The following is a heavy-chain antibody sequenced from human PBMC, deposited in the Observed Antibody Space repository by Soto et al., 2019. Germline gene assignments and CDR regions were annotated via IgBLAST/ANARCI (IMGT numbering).Heavy chain of an antibody. V-gene: IGHV4-39*07. CDR1: GGSISSSSYY. J-gene: IGHJ5*02. CDR3: ARARTYYYGSGEGLDWFDP. CDR2: INHSGNT. Sequence: LSLTCTVSGGSISSSSYYWGWIRQPPGKGLEWIGQINHSGNTNYNPSLKSRATISVDTSKNQFSLRLSSVTAADTAVYYCARARTYYYGSGEGLDWFDPWGQGTLVTVSS. D-gene: IGHD3-10*01.